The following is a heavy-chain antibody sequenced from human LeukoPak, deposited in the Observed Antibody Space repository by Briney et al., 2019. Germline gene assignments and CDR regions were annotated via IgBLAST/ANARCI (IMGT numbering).Heavy chain of an antibody. V-gene: IGHV4-4*07. CDR2: IYTSGTT. CDR1: GGSISSFY. Sequence: PSETLSLTCTVSGGSISSFYWSWIRQPAGKGLEWIGRIYTSGTTHYNPSLKSRVTISVDTSKNQFSLKLSSVTAADTAVYYCASGSGYYSGPLGYWGQGTLVTVSS. D-gene: IGHD3-22*01. J-gene: IGHJ4*02. CDR3: ASGSGYYSGPLGY.